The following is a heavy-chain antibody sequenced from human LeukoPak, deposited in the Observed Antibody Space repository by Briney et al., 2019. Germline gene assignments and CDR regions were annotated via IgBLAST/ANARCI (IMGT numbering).Heavy chain of an antibody. D-gene: IGHD3-22*01. V-gene: IGHV3-23*01. J-gene: IGHJ4*02. CDR3: AKDQNPGYYDSSGYPSDY. CDR1: GFTISSYA. Sequence: PGGSLRLSCAASGFTISSYAMSWVRQAPGKGLEWVSAISGSGGSTYYADSVKGRFTISRDNSKNTLYLQMNSLRAEDTAVYYCAKDQNPGYYDSSGYPSDYWGQGTLVTVSS. CDR2: ISGSGGST.